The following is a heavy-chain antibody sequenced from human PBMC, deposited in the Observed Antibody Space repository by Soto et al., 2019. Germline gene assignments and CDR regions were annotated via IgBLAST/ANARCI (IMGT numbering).Heavy chain of an antibody. V-gene: IGHV4-31*03. Sequence: QVQLQESGPGLVKPSQTLSLTCTVSGGSISSGGYYWSWIRQHPGKGLEWIGYIYYSGSTYYNPSLQSRGTISVDTSKNQFSLKLSSVTAADTAVYYCASDNDSSGYYYSYWGQGTLVTVSS. CDR2: IYYSGST. J-gene: IGHJ4*02. CDR1: GGSISSGGYY. CDR3: ASDNDSSGYYYSY. D-gene: IGHD3-22*01.